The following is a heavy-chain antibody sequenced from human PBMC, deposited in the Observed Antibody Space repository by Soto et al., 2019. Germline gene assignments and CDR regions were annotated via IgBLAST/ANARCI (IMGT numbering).Heavy chain of an antibody. CDR1: GYSFSSYG. V-gene: IGHV1-18*01. D-gene: IGHD3-22*01. CDR3: ARDSLRGYDSSGFYA. Sequence: QVQLVQSGAELRKPGASVKVSCKASGYSFSSYGINWVRQAPGQGLEWMGWINTYNGNRNYAQKFEDSVTKTTATPTHTVYMELRSLKSDDTAIYYFARDSLRGYDSSGFYAWGQGTLVTVSS. J-gene: IGHJ5*02. CDR2: INTYNGNR.